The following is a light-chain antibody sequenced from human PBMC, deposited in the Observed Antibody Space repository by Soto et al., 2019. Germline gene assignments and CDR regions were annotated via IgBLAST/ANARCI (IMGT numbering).Light chain of an antibody. J-gene: IGKJ1*01. CDR3: QQYYSTSAT. Sequence: DIGMTQSPDSLALSLGEMATINCKSSQDLLYSSNNKNYLAWYHQKPGQPPKXLIYWASTRESGVPDRFSGSGSGTDFTLTISGLQAEDVAFYYCQQYYSTSATFGQGTKVDIK. CDR2: WAS. V-gene: IGKV4-1*01. CDR1: QDLLYSSNNKNY.